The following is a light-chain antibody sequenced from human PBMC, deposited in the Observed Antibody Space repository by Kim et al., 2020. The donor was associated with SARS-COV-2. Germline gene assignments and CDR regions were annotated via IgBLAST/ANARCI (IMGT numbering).Light chain of an antibody. CDR3: QAWDSSIYV. J-gene: IGLJ1*01. CDR2: RDN. V-gene: IGLV3-1*01. CDR1: KLGDKY. Sequence: VSPGKTASSTCSGDKLGDKYASWYQQKPGQSPVVVIFRDNRRPSGIPERFSGSNSGNTATLTISGTQAMDEADYYCQAWDSSIYVFGTGIKVTVL.